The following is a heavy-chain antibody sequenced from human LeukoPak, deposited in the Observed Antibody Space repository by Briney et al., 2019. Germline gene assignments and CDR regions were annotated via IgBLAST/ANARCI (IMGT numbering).Heavy chain of an antibody. Sequence: GGSLRLSCAASGFTFSSYAMSWVRQAPGKGLEWVSAISGSGGSTYYADSVKGRFTISRDNSKNTPYLRMNSLRAEDTAVYYCAKCPRLLWFGVYGMDVWGQGTTVTVSS. CDR2: ISGSGGST. V-gene: IGHV3-23*01. J-gene: IGHJ6*02. CDR1: GFTFSSYA. CDR3: AKCPRLLWFGVYGMDV. D-gene: IGHD3-10*01.